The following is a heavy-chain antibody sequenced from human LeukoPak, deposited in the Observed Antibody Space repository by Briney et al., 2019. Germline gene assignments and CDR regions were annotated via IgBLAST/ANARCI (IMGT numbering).Heavy chain of an antibody. D-gene: IGHD6-19*01. J-gene: IGHJ4*02. CDR1: GFTFSGYW. V-gene: IGHV3-7*04. CDR2: IKQDGSEQ. CDR3: AGGRGWLIDY. Sequence: GGSLRLSCAGSGFTFSGYWMNWVRQIPGKGLEWVAIIKQDGSEQFYVDSVKGRFTISRDNAKSSLYLQMNSLRDGDTAVYYCAGGRGWLIDYWGQGTLVTVSP.